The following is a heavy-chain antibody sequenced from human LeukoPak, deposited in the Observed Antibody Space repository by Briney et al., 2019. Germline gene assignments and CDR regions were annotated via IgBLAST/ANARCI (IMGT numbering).Heavy chain of an antibody. J-gene: IGHJ6*02. D-gene: IGHD3-10*01. CDR2: INPSGGST. CDR1: GYTFTSYG. Sequence: ASVKVSCKASGYTFTSYGISWVRQAPGQGIEWMGIINPSGGSTSYAQKFQGRVTMTRDTSTSTVYMELSSLRSEDTAVYYCASAQKWSLRGMDVWGQGTTVTVSS. CDR3: ASAQKWSLRGMDV. V-gene: IGHV1-46*01.